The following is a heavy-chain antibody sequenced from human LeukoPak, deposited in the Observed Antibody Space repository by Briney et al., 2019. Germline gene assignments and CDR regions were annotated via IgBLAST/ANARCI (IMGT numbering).Heavy chain of an antibody. D-gene: IGHD3-22*01. CDR1: GYTFTGYY. Sequence: ASVKVSCKASGYTFTGYYMHWVRQAPGQGLEWMGCINPNSGGTKYAQNFQGRVTMTRDTSISTAYMELIRLTSADTAVYYCGRGLYDSSGFYQDTSFDPWGQGTLVTVSS. CDR2: INPNSGGT. CDR3: GRGLYDSSGFYQDTSFDP. V-gene: IGHV1-2*02. J-gene: IGHJ5*02.